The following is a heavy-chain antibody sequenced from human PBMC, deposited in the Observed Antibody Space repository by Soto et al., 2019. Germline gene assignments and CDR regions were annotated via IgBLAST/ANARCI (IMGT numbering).Heavy chain of an antibody. CDR3: ARGISRELGSYYFDY. D-gene: IGHD3-10*01. V-gene: IGHV4-39*07. CDR2: INYSGST. Sequence: SETLSLTCTVSSGSISSSSNHWGWIRQPPGKGLEWIGNINYSGSTYYNPSLQSRLTISVDTSNNQFSLKLSSVTAADTAVYYCARGISRELGSYYFDYWGQGTLVTVSS. J-gene: IGHJ4*02. CDR1: SGSISSSSNH.